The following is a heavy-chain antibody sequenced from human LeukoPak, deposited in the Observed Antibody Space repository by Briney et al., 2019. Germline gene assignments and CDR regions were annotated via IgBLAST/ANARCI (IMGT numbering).Heavy chain of an antibody. CDR1: GYSVSSGYY. Sequence: SETLSLTCTVPGYSVSSGYYWGWIRQPPGKGLEWIGEINHSGSTNYNPSLKSPVTISVDTSKNQFSLKLSSVTAADTAVYYCAGNRDAYFLNAFDIWGQGTMVTVSS. D-gene: IGHD5-24*01. CDR2: INHSGST. J-gene: IGHJ3*02. V-gene: IGHV4-38-2*02. CDR3: AGNRDAYFLNAFDI.